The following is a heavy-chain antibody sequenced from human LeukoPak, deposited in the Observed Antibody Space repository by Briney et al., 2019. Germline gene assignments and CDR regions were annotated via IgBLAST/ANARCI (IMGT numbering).Heavy chain of an antibody. D-gene: IGHD3-3*01. J-gene: IGHJ5*02. V-gene: IGHV3-23*01. CDR2: ISGTGNRT. CDR1: GFTFSSYA. CDR3: ARGHESIKTFGEVIKSRTRWFDP. Sequence: PGGSLRLSCAASGFTFSSYAMGWVRQAPGKGLEWVSAISGTGNRTYYADSVKGRFTISRDNSKNTLYLQMNSLRAEDTAVYYCARGHESIKTFGEVIKSRTRWFDPWGQGTLVTVSS.